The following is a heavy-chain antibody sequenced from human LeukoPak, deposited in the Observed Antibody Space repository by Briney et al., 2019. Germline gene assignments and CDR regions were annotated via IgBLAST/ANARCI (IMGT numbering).Heavy chain of an antibody. CDR2: ISYDGSNK. V-gene: IGHV3-30-3*01. CDR1: GFTFSSYA. CDR3: ARDSASLYYFDY. Sequence: PGGSLRLSCAASGFTFSSYAMHWVRQAPGKGLGWVAVISYDGSNKYYADSVKGRFTISRDNSKNTLYLQMNSLRAEDTAVYYCARDSASLYYFDYWGQGTLVTVSS. J-gene: IGHJ4*02.